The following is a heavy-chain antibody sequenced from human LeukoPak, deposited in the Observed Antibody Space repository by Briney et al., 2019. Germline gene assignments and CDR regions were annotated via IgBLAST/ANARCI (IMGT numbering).Heavy chain of an antibody. CDR1: GFIYSHYG. CDR2: IRSDGSNR. V-gene: IGHV3-33*01. CDR3: ARDAQRGFDYSNSLEY. J-gene: IGHJ4*01. Sequence: PGESLRLSCAASGFIYSHYGMHWVRQAPGKGLEWVAVIRSDGSNRFYAGSVKGRFTISRDNSQNTLFLQMNSLRAEDTAMYYCARDAQRGFDYSNSLEYWGHGTLVTVSS. D-gene: IGHD4-11*01.